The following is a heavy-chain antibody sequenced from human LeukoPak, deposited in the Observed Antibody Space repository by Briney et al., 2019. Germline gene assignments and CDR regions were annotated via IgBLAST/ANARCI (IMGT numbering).Heavy chain of an antibody. CDR2: IKSKTDGGTT. CDR1: GFTFTSYS. CDR3: TTGWGPDYYYGMDV. D-gene: IGHD1-26*01. V-gene: IGHV3-15*01. Sequence: GGSLRLSCAASGFTFTSYSMSWVRQAPGKGLEWVGRIKSKTDGGTTDYAAPVKGRFTISRDDSKNTLYLQMNSLKTEDTAVYYCTTGWGPDYYYGMDVWGQGTTVTVSS. J-gene: IGHJ6*02.